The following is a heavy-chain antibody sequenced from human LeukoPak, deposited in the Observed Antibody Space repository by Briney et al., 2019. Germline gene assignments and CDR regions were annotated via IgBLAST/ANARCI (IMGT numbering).Heavy chain of an antibody. CDR1: GGSISNYY. J-gene: IGHJ3*02. CDR2: IYYSGTT. CDR3: ARDPQDAFDI. Sequence: SETLSLTCTVSGGSISNYYWNWIRQPPGKGLEWIGYIYYSGTTNYNPSLKSRVSMSVDTSKNQFSLKLSSVTAADTAVYYCARDPQDAFDIWGQGTMVTVSS. V-gene: IGHV4-59*01.